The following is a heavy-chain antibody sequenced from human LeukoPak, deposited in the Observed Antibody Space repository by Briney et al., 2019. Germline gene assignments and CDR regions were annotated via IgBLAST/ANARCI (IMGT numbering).Heavy chain of an antibody. Sequence: TLSLTCTVSGGSISSGSYYWSWIRQPAGKGLEWIGRISVSGSTNYNPSLKSRGTISVDTSKNQFSLKLSSVTAADTAVYYCARDLSYYYDSSGPINYYYYMDVWGKGTTVPVSS. CDR3: ARDLSYYYDSSGPINYYYYMDV. J-gene: IGHJ6*03. CDR1: GGSISSGSYY. D-gene: IGHD3-22*01. CDR2: ISVSGST. V-gene: IGHV4-61*02.